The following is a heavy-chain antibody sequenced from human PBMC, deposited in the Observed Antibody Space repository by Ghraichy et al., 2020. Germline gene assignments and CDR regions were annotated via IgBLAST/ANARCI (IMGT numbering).Heavy chain of an antibody. CDR1: GFTFSNAW. CDR2: IKSKTDGGTT. V-gene: IGHV3-15*01. D-gene: IGHD3-22*01. J-gene: IGHJ6*02. CDR3: TTDLDYYDSSGSYYYYYGMDV. Sequence: GGSLRLSCAASGFTFSNAWMSWVRQAPGKGLEWVGRIKSKTDGGTTDYAAPVKGRFTISRDDSKNTLYLQMNSLKTEDTAVYYCTTDLDYYDSSGSYYYYYGMDVWGQGTTVTVSS.